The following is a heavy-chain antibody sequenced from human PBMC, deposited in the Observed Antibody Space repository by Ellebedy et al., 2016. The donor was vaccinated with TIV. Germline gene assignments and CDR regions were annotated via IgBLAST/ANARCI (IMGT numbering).Heavy chain of an antibody. CDR3: ARHPVLRFLEWPDGMDV. CDR2: IDPSDSYT. Sequence: GESLKISCKGSGYSFTSYWIGWVRQMPGKGLEWMGRIDPSDSYTNYSPSFQGHVTISADKSISTAYLQWSSLKASDTAMYYCARHPVLRFLEWPDGMDVWGQGTTVTVSS. V-gene: IGHV5-10-1*01. D-gene: IGHD3-3*01. CDR1: GYSFTSYW. J-gene: IGHJ6*02.